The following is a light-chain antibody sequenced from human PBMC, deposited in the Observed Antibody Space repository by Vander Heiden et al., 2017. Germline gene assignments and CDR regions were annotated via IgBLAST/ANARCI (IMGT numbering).Light chain of an antibody. J-gene: IGKJ2*01. Sequence: VMTPSPATLSVSPGERATLSCRASQSLSGNLAWYQQKPGQAPRLLIYDASRRATAIPARFSGSGSGTEFALTISSLQSEDFAVYYCQQYDFWPRTFGQGTKLDIK. CDR1: QSLSGN. V-gene: IGKV3-15*01. CDR3: QQYDFWPRT. CDR2: DAS.